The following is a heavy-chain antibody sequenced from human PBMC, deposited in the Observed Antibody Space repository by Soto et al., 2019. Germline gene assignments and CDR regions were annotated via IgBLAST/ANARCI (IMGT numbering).Heavy chain of an antibody. V-gene: IGHV2-5*02. CDR2: ISWDDDK. Sequence: QITLKESGPPLVKPTETLTLTCNFSGFSLNTRGLGVGWIRQPPGKALEWLAVISWDDDKQYSPYLRSRLTTTKDTSKRRVVLRMSNVDPVDTATYFCAHILWRGINHDVDLWGEGSLVTVSS. CDR3: AHILWRGINHDVDL. CDR1: GFSLNTRGLG. J-gene: IGHJ4*02. D-gene: IGHD2-21*01.